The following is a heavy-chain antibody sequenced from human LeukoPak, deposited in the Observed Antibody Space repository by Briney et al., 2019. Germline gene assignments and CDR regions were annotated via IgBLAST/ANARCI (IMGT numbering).Heavy chain of an antibody. D-gene: IGHD6-19*01. CDR2: ISSSSSTI. CDR1: GFTFSSYS. CDR3: ARDRVGYSSGWYFFGY. V-gene: IGHV3-48*01. Sequence: GRSLRLSCAASGFTFSSYSMNWVRQAPGKGLEWVSYISSSSSTIYYADSVKGRFTISRDNAKNSLYLQMNSLRAEDTAVYYCARDRVGYSSGWYFFGYWGQGTLVTVSS. J-gene: IGHJ4*02.